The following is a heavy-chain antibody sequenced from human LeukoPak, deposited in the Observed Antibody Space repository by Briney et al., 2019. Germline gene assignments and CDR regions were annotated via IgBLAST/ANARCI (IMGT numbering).Heavy chain of an antibody. Sequence: GGSLRLSCAASGFTFSSYAMSWVRQAPGKGLEWVSAISGSGGSTYYADSVKGRFTISRDNSKNMLYLQMNSLRAEDTAVYYCAKASHNWNYFRGAWYFDLWGRGTLVTVSS. CDR2: ISGSGGST. CDR1: GFTFSSYA. V-gene: IGHV3-23*01. J-gene: IGHJ2*01. D-gene: IGHD1-7*01. CDR3: AKASHNWNYFRGAWYFDL.